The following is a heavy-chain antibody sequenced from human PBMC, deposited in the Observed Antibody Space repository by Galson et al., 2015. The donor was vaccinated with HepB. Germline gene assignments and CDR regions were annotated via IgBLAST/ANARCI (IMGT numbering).Heavy chain of an antibody. Sequence: SVKVSCKASGYTFTNYDIPWVRQAPGQELEWMGWINAYSGSTSYAQKFQGRVTITRDTSTTTAYMDVRSLRSDDTAVYYCARRAEYVSLNAIDFWGQGTTVIVSS. J-gene: IGHJ6*02. CDR2: INAYSGST. V-gene: IGHV1-18*01. CDR3: ARRAEYVSLNAIDF. D-gene: IGHD3-16*01. CDR1: GYTFTNYD.